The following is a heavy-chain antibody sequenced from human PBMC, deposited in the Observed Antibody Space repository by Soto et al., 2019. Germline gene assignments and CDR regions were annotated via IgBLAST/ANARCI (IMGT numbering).Heavy chain of an antibody. CDR2: ISYDGSNK. J-gene: IGHJ6*02. CDR3: AREETAWPLAYGLDV. CDR1: GFTFSSYG. V-gene: IGHV3-30*03. Sequence: GGSLRLSCAASGFTFSSYGMHWVRQAPGKGLEWVAVISYDGSNKYYADSVKGRFTISRDNSKNTLYLQMNSLRAEDTGVYYCAREETAWPLAYGLDVWGQGTTVTVSS. D-gene: IGHD2-21*02.